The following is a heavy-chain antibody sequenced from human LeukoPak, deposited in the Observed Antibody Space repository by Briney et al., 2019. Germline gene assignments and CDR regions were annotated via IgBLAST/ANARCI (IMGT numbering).Heavy chain of an antibody. CDR1: GFTFSNYA. D-gene: IGHD3-9*01. CDR2: ITGSGGNT. V-gene: IGHV3-23*01. J-gene: IGHJ4*02. CDR3: AKWRDYDVLTGYYVSDY. Sequence: GGSLRLSCAASGFTFSNYAMSWVRQAPGKGLEWVSAITGSGGNTYYADSVKGRFTISRDNSKNTVFLQMNSLRAEDTAVYYCAKWRDYDVLTGYYVSDYWGQGTLVTVSS.